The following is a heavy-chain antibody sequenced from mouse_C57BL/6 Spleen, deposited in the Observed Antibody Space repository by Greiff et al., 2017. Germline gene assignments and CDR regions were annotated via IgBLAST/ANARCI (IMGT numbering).Heavy chain of an antibody. D-gene: IGHD2-4*01. CDR2: ILPGRGST. Sequence: VQLQQSGAELMKPGASVKLSCKATGYTFTGYWIEWVKQRPGHGLEWIGEILPGRGSTNYNEKFKGKATFTADTSSNTAYMQLSSLTTEDSSIYYCARIYDYGHFDYWGQGTTLTVSS. V-gene: IGHV1-9*01. CDR1: GYTFTGYW. J-gene: IGHJ2*01. CDR3: ARIYDYGHFDY.